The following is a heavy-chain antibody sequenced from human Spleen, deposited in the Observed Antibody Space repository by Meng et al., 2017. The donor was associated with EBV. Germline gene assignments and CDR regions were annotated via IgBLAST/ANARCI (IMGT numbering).Heavy chain of an antibody. CDR3: AHSNDPGGDWFDP. CDR1: GFSLSRNGEA. Sequence: QTTLNESVPTLVNPTTPPTLTCTFSGFSLSRNGEAVAWFRQPPGKALDWLALIYWDDDKRFSPSLKNRLTITKDTSRVVLTMTNMDPVDTATYFCAHSNDPGGDWFDPWGQGTLVTVSS. CDR2: IYWDDDK. V-gene: IGHV2-5*02. J-gene: IGHJ5*02. D-gene: IGHD3-10*01.